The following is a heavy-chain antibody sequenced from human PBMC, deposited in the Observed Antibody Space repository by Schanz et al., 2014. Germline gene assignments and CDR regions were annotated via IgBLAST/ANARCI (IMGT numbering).Heavy chain of an antibody. V-gene: IGHV1-2*06. J-gene: IGHJ5*02. D-gene: IGHD3-10*01. CDR2: INPNSGGT. CDR1: GYTFTDYH. CDR3: AREGTVIRGLSGWFDP. Sequence: QVQLVRSGAEVKKPGASVKVSCKSSGYTFTDYHIHWVRQAPGQGLEYMGRINPNSGGTNFAQKFQGRVTMTRDTSISTVYMELSRLRSDDTAVYYCAREGTVIRGLSGWFDPWGQGTLVTVSS.